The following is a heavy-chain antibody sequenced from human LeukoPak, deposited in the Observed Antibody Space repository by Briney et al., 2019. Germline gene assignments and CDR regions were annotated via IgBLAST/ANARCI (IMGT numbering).Heavy chain of an antibody. J-gene: IGHJ5*02. V-gene: IGHV3-48*03. CDR2: ISSSGSTI. CDR3: ARDLWFEG. CDR1: GFTYSSYE. Sequence: PGGSLRLSCAASGFTYSSYEMNWVRQAPGKGLEGVSYISSSGSTIYYAISVKSRFTITRDNAKNSMYLQMNSLRAEDTAVYYCARDLWFEGWGQGSLVTVSS.